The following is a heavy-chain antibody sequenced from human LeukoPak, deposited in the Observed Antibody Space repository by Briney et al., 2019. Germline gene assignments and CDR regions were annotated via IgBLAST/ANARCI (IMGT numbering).Heavy chain of an antibody. D-gene: IGHD1-7*01. CDR2: INPNSGGT. CDR3: ARGVAGTARGDGFDN. Sequence: ASVKVSCKASGYTFTSYYMHWVRQAPGQGLEWMGWINPNSGGTNYAQKFQGRVTMTRDTSISTAYMELNRLSSDDTALYYCARGVAGTARGDGFDNWGQGTMVTVSS. J-gene: IGHJ3*02. V-gene: IGHV1-2*02. CDR1: GYTFTSYY.